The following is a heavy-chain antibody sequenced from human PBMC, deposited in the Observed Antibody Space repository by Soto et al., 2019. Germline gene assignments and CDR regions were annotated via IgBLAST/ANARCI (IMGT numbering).Heavy chain of an antibody. CDR1: GYTFTSYY. J-gene: IGHJ4*02. D-gene: IGHD5-18*01. CDR3: ARVAGGYTYHNLGYDS. CDR2: INPSGGST. Sequence: SVKVSCKASGYTFTSYYMHWVRQAPGQGLEWMGIINPSGGSTSYAQKFQGRVTMTRDTSTSTVYMELSSLRSEDTAVYYCARVAGGYTYHNLGYDSWGQGTLVTVSS. V-gene: IGHV1-46*01.